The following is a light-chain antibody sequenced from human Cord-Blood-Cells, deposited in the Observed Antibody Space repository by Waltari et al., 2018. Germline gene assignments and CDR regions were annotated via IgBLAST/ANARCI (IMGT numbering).Light chain of an antibody. J-gene: IGLJ2*01. Sequence: SYELTQPPSVSASPGQPASITCSGDKLGDKYACWYQQKPGQSPVLVIDQDSKRPSGIPERFSGSNAGNTATLTISGTQAMDEADYYCQAWDSSTVVFGGGTKLTVL. CDR3: QAWDSSTVV. V-gene: IGLV3-1*01. CDR2: QDS. CDR1: KLGDKY.